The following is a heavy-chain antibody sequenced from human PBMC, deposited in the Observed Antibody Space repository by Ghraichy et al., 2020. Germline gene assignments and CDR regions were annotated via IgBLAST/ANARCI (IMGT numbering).Heavy chain of an antibody. V-gene: IGHV4-34*01. D-gene: IGHD6-13*01. J-gene: IGHJ3*01. CDR2: INHSGST. CDR1: GGSFSDYF. CDR3: ARYSSNSYYDAFDS. Sequence: SETLSLTCAVFGGSFSDYFWSWMRQPPGKGLEWIGEINHSGSTKYNPSLKSRVTISVDTSKNQFSLKLNSVIAADTAVYYCARYSSNSYYDAFDSWGRGTLVTVSS.